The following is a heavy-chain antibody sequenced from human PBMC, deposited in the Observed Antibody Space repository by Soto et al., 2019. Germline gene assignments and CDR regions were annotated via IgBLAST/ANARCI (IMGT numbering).Heavy chain of an antibody. CDR1: GGTCRSYA. CDR2: IIPIFGTA. D-gene: IGHD3-10*01. J-gene: IGHJ4*02. CDR3: ARKGSGSYYY. Sequence: VKVSCKGSGGTCRSYAISWVRQAPGQGLEWMGGIIPIFGTANYAQKFQGRVTITADESTSTAYMELSSLRSEDTAVYYCARKGSGSYYYWGQGTLVTVSS. V-gene: IGHV1-69*13.